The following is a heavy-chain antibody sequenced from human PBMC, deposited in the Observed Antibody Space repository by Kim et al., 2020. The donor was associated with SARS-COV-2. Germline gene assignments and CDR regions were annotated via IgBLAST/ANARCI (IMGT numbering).Heavy chain of an antibody. CDR2: INPSGGST. Sequence: ASVKVSCKASGYTFTSYYMHWVRQAPGQGLEWMGIINPSGGSTSYAQKFQGRVTMTRDTSTSKVYMELSSLRSEDTAVYYCARDLVVVPAAYGMDVWGQGTTVTVSS. J-gene: IGHJ6*02. D-gene: IGHD2-2*01. CDR3: ARDLVVVPAAYGMDV. CDR1: GYTFTSYY. V-gene: IGHV1-46*01.